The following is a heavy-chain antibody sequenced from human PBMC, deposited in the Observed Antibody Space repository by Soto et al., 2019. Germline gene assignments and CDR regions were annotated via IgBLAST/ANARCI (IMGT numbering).Heavy chain of an antibody. CDR3: ARSYYDSTGLAVDP. CDR1: GASVSHGY. V-gene: IGHV4-59*02. Sequence: QMQLQASGPGLVKPSETLSLTCNVSGASVSHGYWSWIRQPPGKALEWIGFMYFGGSFNYPPSHSSRAPISVATSQNQFSMKLTSVTAPDTSVYYCARSYYDSTGLAVDPWGQGTVVTVSS. D-gene: IGHD3-22*01. J-gene: IGHJ5*02. CDR2: MYFGGSF.